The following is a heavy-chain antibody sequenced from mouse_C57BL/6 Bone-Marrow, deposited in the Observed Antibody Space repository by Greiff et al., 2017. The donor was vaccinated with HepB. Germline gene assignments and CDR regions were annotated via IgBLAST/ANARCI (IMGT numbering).Heavy chain of an antibody. CDR1: GHSITSGYY. J-gene: IGHJ3*01. V-gene: IGHV3-6*01. Sequence: ESGPGLVKPSQSLSLTCSVTGHSITSGYYWNWIRQFPGNKLEWMGYISYDGSNNYNPSLKNRISITRDTSKNQFFLKLNSVTTEDTATYYCARGSNSFSYWGQGTLVTVSA. CDR3: ARGSNSFSY. CDR2: ISYDGSN. D-gene: IGHD2-5*01.